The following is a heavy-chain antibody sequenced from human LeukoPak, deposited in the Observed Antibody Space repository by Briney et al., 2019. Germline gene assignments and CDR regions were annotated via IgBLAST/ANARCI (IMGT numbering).Heavy chain of an antibody. CDR1: GYTLTELS. CDR2: INPEDGET. D-gene: IGHD2-21*02. J-gene: IGHJ5*02. V-gene: IGHV1-24*01. Sequence: ASVKVSCKVSGYTLTELSMHWVRQAPGKGLEWMGGINPEDGETIYARKFQGRVTMTEDTSTDTAYMELSSLRSEDTAVYYYTTDRSYCAGDCYVWFDPWGQGTLATVSS. CDR3: TTDRSYCAGDCYVWFDP.